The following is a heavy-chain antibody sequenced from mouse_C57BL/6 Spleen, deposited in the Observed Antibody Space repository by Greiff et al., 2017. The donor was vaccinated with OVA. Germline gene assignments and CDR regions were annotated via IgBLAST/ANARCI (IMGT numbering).Heavy chain of an antibody. D-gene: IGHD2-4*01. J-gene: IGHJ3*01. CDR1: GFSLTSYG. CDR2: IWSGGST. CDR3: ASDYDYDDVPFAY. Sequence: QVQLQESGPGLVQPSQSLSITCTVSGFSLTSYGVHWVRQSPGKGLEWLGVIWSGGSTDYNAAFISRLSISKDNSKSQVFFKMNSLQADDTAIYYCASDYDYDDVPFAYWGQGTLVTVSA. V-gene: IGHV2-2*01.